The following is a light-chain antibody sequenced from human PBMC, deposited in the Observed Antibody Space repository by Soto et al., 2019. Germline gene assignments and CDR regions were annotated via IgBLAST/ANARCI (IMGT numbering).Light chain of an antibody. CDR1: QSVSSY. CDR3: QQRSNWRVT. J-gene: IGKJ5*01. CDR2: DAS. V-gene: IGKV3-11*01. Sequence: EIVLTQSPATLSLSPGERATLSCRASQSVSSYLAWYQQKPGQAPRLLIYDASNRATGIPAMFSGSGSGTDFTLTISSLGPEDFAVYYCQQRSNWRVTFGQGTRLDSK.